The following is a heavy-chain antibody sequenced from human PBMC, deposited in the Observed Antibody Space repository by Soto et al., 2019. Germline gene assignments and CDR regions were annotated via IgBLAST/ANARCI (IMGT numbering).Heavy chain of an antibody. CDR2: ISSNGGST. V-gene: IGHV3-64*01. Sequence: EVQLVESGGGLVQPGGSLRLSCAASGFTFSSYAMHWVRQAPGKGLEYVSAISSNGGSTYYANSVKGRFTISRDNSKNPLYLQMGSLRGEDMAVYYCARFVGATRTFDSWGQGTLVTVSS. J-gene: IGHJ4*02. D-gene: IGHD1-26*01. CDR3: ARFVGATRTFDS. CDR1: GFTFSSYA.